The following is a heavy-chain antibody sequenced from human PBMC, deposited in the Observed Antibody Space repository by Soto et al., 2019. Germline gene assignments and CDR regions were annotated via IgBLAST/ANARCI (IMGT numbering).Heavy chain of an antibody. Sequence: SVKVSCKASGGTFSSYTISCVRQAPGQGLEWMGRIIPILGIANYAQKFQGRVTITADKSTSTAYMELSSLRSEDTAVYYCARGRERYSGYDYLDAFDIWGQGTMVTVS. CDR3: ARGRERYSGYDYLDAFDI. J-gene: IGHJ3*02. V-gene: IGHV1-69*02. CDR2: IIPILGIA. D-gene: IGHD5-12*01. CDR1: GGTFSSYT.